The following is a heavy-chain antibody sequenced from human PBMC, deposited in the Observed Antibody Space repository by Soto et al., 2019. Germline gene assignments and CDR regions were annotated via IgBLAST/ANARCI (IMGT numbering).Heavy chain of an antibody. J-gene: IGHJ3*02. V-gene: IGHV1-69*13. Sequence: SVKVSCKASGGTFSSYAVSWVRQAPGQGLEWMGGIIPIFGTAKYAQKFQGRVTITADESTTTAYMELSRLRSEDTAVYYCARGRIAVAANDAFDIWGQGTMVTVPS. CDR2: IIPIFGTA. CDR1: GGTFSSYA. CDR3: ARGRIAVAANDAFDI. D-gene: IGHD6-19*01.